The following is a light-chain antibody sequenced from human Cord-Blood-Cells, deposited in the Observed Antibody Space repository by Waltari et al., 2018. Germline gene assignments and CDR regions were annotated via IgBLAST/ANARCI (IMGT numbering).Light chain of an antibody. CDR2: EGS. CDR3: CSYAGSSTNWV. CDR1: TSDFGRYNL. V-gene: IGLV2-23*01. Sequence: QSALTPPASVSGSPGQSIPNPRTGTTSDFGRYNLVSWYQQHPGKAPKLLIYEGSKRPSGVSNRFSGSKSGNTASLTISGLQAEDEADYYCCSYAGSSTNWVFGGGTKLTVL. J-gene: IGLJ3*02.